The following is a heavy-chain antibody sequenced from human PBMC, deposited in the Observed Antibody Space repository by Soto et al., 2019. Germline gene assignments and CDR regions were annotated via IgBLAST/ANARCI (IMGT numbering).Heavy chain of an antibody. CDR2: TRYTSKWSY. J-gene: IGHJ5*02. CDR1: GDSVSSPSAT. D-gene: IGHD1-1*01. Sequence: SQTLSLPCAISGDSVSSPSATGDCSSQSPSRGLEWLGRTRYTSKWSYEYALSVKGRITISPDTSKNHFSLQLDSVTPEDTAVYYCLRVDWNDAGSWGQGTLVTVSS. CDR3: LRVDWNDAGS. V-gene: IGHV6-1*01.